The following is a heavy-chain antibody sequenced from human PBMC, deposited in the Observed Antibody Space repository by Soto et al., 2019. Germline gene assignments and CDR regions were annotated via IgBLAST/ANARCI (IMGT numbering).Heavy chain of an antibody. CDR3: ARPRDCSGGSCYPVPYYYMDV. V-gene: IGHV4-39*01. J-gene: IGHJ6*03. Sequence: PSETLSLTCTVSGGSISSSSYYWGWIRQPPGKGLEWIGSTYYSGSTYYNPSLKSRVTISVDTSKNQFSLKLSSVTAADTAVYYCARPRDCSGGSCYPVPYYYMDVWGKGTTVTVSS. CDR2: TYYSGST. CDR1: GGSISSSSYY. D-gene: IGHD2-15*01.